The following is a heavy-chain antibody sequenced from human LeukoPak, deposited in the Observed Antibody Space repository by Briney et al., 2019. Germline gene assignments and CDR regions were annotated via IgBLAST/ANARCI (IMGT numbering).Heavy chain of an antibody. J-gene: IGHJ5*02. CDR3: ARTVSGYFNA. Sequence: PSETLSLTCAVYGGSFSGYYWSWIRQPPGKGLEWIGEINHSGSTNYNPPLKSRVTISVDTSKNQFSLKLSSVTAADTAVYYCARTVSGYFNAWGPGTLVTVSS. V-gene: IGHV4-34*01. CDR1: GGSFSGYY. CDR2: INHSGST. D-gene: IGHD5-12*01.